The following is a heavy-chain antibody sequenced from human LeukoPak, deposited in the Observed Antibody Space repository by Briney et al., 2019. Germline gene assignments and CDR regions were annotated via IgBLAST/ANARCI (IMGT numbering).Heavy chain of an antibody. CDR1: GFTFSSYE. CDR2: VSSGGRTI. J-gene: IGHJ6*03. CDR3: ARVGQSYDFWSGNYYYMDV. V-gene: IGHV3-48*03. D-gene: IGHD3-3*01. Sequence: RSGGSLRLSCTASGFTFSSYEMNWVRQAPGKGLEWVSYVSSGGRTIYYADSVKGRFTTSRDDAKNSLFLQMNSLRAEDTAVYYCARVGQSYDFWSGNYYYMDVWGKGTTVTVSS.